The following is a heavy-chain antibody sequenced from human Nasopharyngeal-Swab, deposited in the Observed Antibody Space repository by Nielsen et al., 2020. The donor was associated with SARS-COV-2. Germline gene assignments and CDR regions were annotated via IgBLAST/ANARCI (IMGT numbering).Heavy chain of an antibody. CDR3: ARDAVGATIGFFYY. V-gene: IGHV7-4-1*02. CDR2: INTNTGNP. Sequence: WVRQAPGQGLEWMGWINTNTGNPTYAQGFTGRFVFSLDTSVSTAYLQISSLKAEDTAVYYCARDAVGATIGFFYYWGQGTLVPSPQ. D-gene: IGHD1-26*01. J-gene: IGHJ4*02.